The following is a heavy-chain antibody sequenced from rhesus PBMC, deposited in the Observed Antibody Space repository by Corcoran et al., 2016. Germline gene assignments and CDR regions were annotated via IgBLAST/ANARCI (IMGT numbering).Heavy chain of an antibody. CDR2: IGG. V-gene: IGHV4-127*01. J-gene: IGHJ6*01. D-gene: IGHD1-26*01. CDR3: ASGLNYGAPNFGLDS. Sequence: QVQLKESGPGLVKPSETLSLTCTVSGDSILSGYAWSGFRQPPGKGLEWIGYIGGYYNPSLKRRVTISKDTSKNQFSLTLTSVTAADTAVYYCASGLNYGAPNFGLDSWGQGVVVTVSS. CDR1: GDSILSGYA.